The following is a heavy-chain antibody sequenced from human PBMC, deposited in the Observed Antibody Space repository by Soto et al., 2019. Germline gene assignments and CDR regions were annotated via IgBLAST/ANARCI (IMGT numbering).Heavy chain of an antibody. CDR2: IYPGESDT. J-gene: IGHJ4*02. CDR3: ARLLGFYYGSGTYYFDY. D-gene: IGHD3-10*01. CDR1: GYSFTSYW. V-gene: IGHV5-51*01. Sequence: VGSLKISCKGSGYSFTSYWIGCVRQRPGKGLEWMGIIYPGESDTRYSPSFQGQVTISADKSISTAYLQWSSLKASDTAMYYCARLLGFYYGSGTYYFDYWGQGTLVTLSS.